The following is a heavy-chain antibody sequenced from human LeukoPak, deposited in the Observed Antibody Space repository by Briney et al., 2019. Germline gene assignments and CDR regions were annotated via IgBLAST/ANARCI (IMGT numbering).Heavy chain of an antibody. CDR1: GYTFTGYY. Sequence: ASVKVSCKASGYTFTGYYMHWVRQAPGQGLEWMGWINPNSGGTNYAQKFQGRVTMTRDTSISTAYMELSRLRSDDTAVYYCARVETTMVRGVTNWFDPWGQGTLVTVSS. V-gene: IGHV1-2*02. CDR3: ARVETTMVRGVTNWFDP. D-gene: IGHD3-10*01. J-gene: IGHJ5*02. CDR2: INPNSGGT.